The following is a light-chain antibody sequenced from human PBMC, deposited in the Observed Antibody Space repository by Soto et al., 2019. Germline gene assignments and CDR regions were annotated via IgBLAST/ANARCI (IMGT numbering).Light chain of an antibody. J-gene: IGKJ1*01. CDR1: QSVSSN. Sequence: EIVMTQSPATLSVSPGERATLSCRASQSVSSNLAWYQQKAGQAPRLLIYGASTRATGIPARFSGSGSGTEFTLTISSLQSEDFAVYYCQQYNKWPRTFGQGTKVEI. CDR2: GAS. V-gene: IGKV3-15*01. CDR3: QQYNKWPRT.